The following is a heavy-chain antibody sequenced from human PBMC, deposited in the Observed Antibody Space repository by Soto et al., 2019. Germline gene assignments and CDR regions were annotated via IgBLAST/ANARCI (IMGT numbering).Heavy chain of an antibody. V-gene: IGHV5-51*01. J-gene: IGHJ5*02. CDR2: IYPGDSDI. D-gene: IGHD3-9*01. CDR3: ARAPDISTGFFPWFDP. CDR1: GYSFTNYW. Sequence: PGESLKISCKGSGYSFTNYWIGWVRQMPGKGLEWMAIIYPGDSDIRYSPSFQGQVTISADKSITTAYLQWSSLKASDTAMYYCARAPDISTGFFPWFDPWGQGTLVTVSS.